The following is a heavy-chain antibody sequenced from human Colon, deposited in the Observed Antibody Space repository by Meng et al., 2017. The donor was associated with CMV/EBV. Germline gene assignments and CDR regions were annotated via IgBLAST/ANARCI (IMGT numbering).Heavy chain of an antibody. J-gene: IGHJ4*02. Sequence: GGSLRLSCEASGFTFSHYWMHWVRHAPGKGLEWVSRINTDGRTTDYADSVKGRFTISRDDGRSTLYLQMNNLRAEDTAVYFCAGSYWNGELVYWGQGALVTVSS. D-gene: IGHD1-26*01. CDR3: AGSYWNGELVY. CDR2: INTDGRTT. V-gene: IGHV3-74*01. CDR1: GFTFSHYW.